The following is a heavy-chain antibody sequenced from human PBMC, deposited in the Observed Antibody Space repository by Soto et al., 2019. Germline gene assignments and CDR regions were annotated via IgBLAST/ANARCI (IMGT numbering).Heavy chain of an antibody. V-gene: IGHV3-23*01. CDR1: DFAFNFYA. J-gene: IGHJ5*01. Sequence: PVGSLRLSCAASDFAFNFYAMGWVRRAPGKGLEWVSGIGGNGAGAYYSDSVRGRFTISRDNSKNTLYLQMNSLRVEDTALYYCARFRSTGNHRFDFWGHGTLVTVSS. D-gene: IGHD1-26*01. CDR2: IGGNGAGA. CDR3: ARFRSTGNHRFDF.